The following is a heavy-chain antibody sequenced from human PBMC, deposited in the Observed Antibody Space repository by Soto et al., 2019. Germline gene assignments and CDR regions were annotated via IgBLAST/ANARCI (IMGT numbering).Heavy chain of an antibody. J-gene: IGHJ4*02. Sequence: QVQLVQSGAEVKKPGASVKVSCKASGYSFTSHAMHWVRQAPGQRLEWMGWINAGNGNTKYSQKFQGRVTITRDTSASTAYMELSSLRSEDTAVXYCLGYCSGGSCYSRGYWGQGTLVTVSS. CDR3: LGYCSGGSCYSRGY. V-gene: IGHV1-3*01. CDR1: GYSFTSHA. CDR2: INAGNGNT. D-gene: IGHD2-15*01.